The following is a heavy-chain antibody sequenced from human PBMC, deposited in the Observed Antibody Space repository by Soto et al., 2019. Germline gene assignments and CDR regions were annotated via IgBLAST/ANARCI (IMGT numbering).Heavy chain of an antibody. D-gene: IGHD2-15*01. V-gene: IGHV2-5*02. CDR1: GFSLSTSGVG. Sequence: QITLKESGPTLVKPTQTLTLTCTFSGFSLSTSGVGVAWIRQPPGKALEWLALIDWDDDKRYRPSLETRLTTTKDTSKNKVVHTKTNIDSVDTATYYCAYLPCSGGSCYWFSFSGMDVWGQGTTVTVSS. CDR2: IDWDDDK. CDR3: AYLPCSGGSCYWFSFSGMDV. J-gene: IGHJ6*02.